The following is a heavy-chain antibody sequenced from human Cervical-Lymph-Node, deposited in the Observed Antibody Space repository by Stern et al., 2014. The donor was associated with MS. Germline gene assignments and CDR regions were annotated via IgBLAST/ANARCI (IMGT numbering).Heavy chain of an antibody. J-gene: IGHJ4*02. CDR2: IIPVLGIA. Sequence: QLVQSGAEVKKPGSSVKVSCKASGGTFSSYAINWVRQAPGQGLEWMGRIIPVLGIANYAQKFQGRVTITADKSSSTAYMELRSLRSDDTAVFYCARGMAYNTYYFDYWGQGTLVTVSS. D-gene: IGHD1-14*01. CDR3: ARGMAYNTYYFDY. V-gene: IGHV1-69*09. CDR1: GGTFSSYA.